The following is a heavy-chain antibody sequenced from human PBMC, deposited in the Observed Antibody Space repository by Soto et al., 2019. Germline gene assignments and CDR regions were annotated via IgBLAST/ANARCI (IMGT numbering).Heavy chain of an antibody. Sequence: GESLKISCKGSGYSFTSYWIGWVRQMPGKGLEWMGIIYPGDSDTRYSPSFQGQVTISADKSISTAYLQWSSLKASDTAMYYCARLGAAAQISYYFDYWGQGTLVTVSS. D-gene: IGHD6-6*01. J-gene: IGHJ4*02. CDR1: GYSFTSYW. V-gene: IGHV5-51*01. CDR2: IYPGDSDT. CDR3: ARLGAAAQISYYFDY.